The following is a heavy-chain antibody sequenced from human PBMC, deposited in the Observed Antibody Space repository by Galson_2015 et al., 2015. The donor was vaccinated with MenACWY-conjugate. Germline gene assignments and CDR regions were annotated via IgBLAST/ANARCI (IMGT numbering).Heavy chain of an antibody. V-gene: IGHV4-61*05. CDR1: GGSISSSSYY. CDR3: ARHVGVGTFDAFEI. CDR2: IYYSGST. Sequence: ETLSLTCTVSGGSISSSSYYWGWIRQPPGKGLAWIAYIYYSGSTNYNPSLKSRVTISADMSKNQLSLKLSSATAADTAVYYCARHVGVGTFDAFEIWAQGTMVTVSS. D-gene: IGHD2-2*01. J-gene: IGHJ3*02.